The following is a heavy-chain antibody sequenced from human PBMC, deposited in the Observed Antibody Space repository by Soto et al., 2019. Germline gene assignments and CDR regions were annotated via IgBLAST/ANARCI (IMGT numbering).Heavy chain of an antibody. CDR1: GASISGSDHY. CDR2: LSYTGNSYNP. CDR3: ARTGRSLLVY. Sequence: QVQLQESGPGLVKASQTLSLTCTVSGASISGSDHYWSWIRQPPGKGLEWIGHLSYTGNSYNPYYNPTLQSRPTMSLDTSKNQFSLNMTSVTAAAAAVYLCARTGRSLLVYWGQGALVAVSS. V-gene: IGHV4-30-4*01. J-gene: IGHJ4*02. D-gene: IGHD3-9*01.